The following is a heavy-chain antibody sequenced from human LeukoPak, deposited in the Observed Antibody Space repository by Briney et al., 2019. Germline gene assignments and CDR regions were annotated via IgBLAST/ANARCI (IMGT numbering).Heavy chain of an antibody. CDR3: ARLGSAYSSGWYIYYYDMDV. J-gene: IGHJ6*02. V-gene: IGHV1-69*13. Sequence: ASVNVSCKASGGTFSSYAISWVRQAPGQGLEWMGGIIPIFGTANYAQKFQGRVTITADESTSTAYMELSSLRSEDTAVYYCARLGSAYSSGWYIYYYDMDVWGQGTTVTVSS. CDR1: GGTFSSYA. CDR2: IIPIFGTA. D-gene: IGHD6-19*01.